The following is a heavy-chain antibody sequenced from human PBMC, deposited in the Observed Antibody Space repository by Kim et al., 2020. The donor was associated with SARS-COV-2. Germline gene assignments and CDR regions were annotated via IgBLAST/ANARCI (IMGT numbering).Heavy chain of an antibody. Sequence: GRSLRLSCAASGFTFSSYGMHWVRQAPGKGLQWVAVISYDGSNKYYADSVKGRFTISRDNSKNTLYLQMNSLRAEDTAVYYCAKLYSGYDFRAFDIWGQG. CDR2: ISYDGSNK. D-gene: IGHD5-12*01. CDR3: AKLYSGYDFRAFDI. J-gene: IGHJ3*02. V-gene: IGHV3-30*18. CDR1: GFTFSSYG.